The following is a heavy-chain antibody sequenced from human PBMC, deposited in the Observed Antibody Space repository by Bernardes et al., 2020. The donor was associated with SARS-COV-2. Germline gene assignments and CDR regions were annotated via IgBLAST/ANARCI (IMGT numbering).Heavy chain of an antibody. CDR3: VNYPPAKYHLDT. Sequence: GGSLRLSCVASTFTLKSTGMGWVRQAPGRGLEWVSTISFTTGMTYYGDSTRGRFTISRDTSTNTLSLQMTSLRADDTAVYYCVNYPPAKYHLDTWGQGTLVTVSS. CDR2: ISFTTGMT. V-gene: IGHV3-23*01. D-gene: IGHD2-15*01. J-gene: IGHJ4*02. CDR1: TFTLKSTG.